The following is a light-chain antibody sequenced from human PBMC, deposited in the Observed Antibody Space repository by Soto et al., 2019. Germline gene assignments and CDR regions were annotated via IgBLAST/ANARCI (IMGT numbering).Light chain of an antibody. Sequence: DIQLTQSPSFLSASVGDRVTITCRASQGISSYLAWYQQKPGKAPKLLIYAASTLQSGVPSRFSGSGSGTEFTLTISSLQPEDFAAYYCQQLNSRITFGQGTRLEI. J-gene: IGKJ5*01. CDR3: QQLNSRIT. V-gene: IGKV1-9*01. CDR1: QGISSY. CDR2: AAS.